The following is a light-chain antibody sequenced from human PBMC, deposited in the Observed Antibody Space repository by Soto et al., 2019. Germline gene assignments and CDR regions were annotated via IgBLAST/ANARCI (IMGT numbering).Light chain of an antibody. Sequence: QSALTQPASVSGSPGQSITISCTGVSRDVGSYNLVSWYQQYPGKAPKLMIYEVTKRTSGVSDRFSGSKSGNMASLTISGLQAEDEADYYCCSYAGSSTWVFGGGTKVTVL. CDR2: EVT. V-gene: IGLV2-23*02. J-gene: IGLJ3*02. CDR1: SRDVGSYNL. CDR3: CSYAGSSTWV.